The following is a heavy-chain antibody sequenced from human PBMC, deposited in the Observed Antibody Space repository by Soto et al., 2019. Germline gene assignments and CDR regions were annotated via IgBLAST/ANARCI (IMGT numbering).Heavy chain of an antibody. CDR1: GGSFSGYY. Sequence: QVQLQQWGAGLLKPSETLSLTCAVYGGSFSGYYWTWIRQPPGTGLERMGEINHSGSTNYNPSLKSRVTISVDTSKNQFSLKLTSVTAADPAVYDWARDNITGLFDYWGQVNLFTVSS. D-gene: IGHD2-8*02. J-gene: IGHJ4*02. CDR2: INHSGST. CDR3: ARDNITGLFDY. V-gene: IGHV4-34*01.